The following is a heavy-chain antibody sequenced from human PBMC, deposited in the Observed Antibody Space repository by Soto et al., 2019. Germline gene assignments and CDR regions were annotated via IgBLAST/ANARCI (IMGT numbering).Heavy chain of an antibody. CDR1: GYTFTGYA. CDR2: INPANGNT. V-gene: IGHV1-3*01. J-gene: IGHJ4*02. D-gene: IGHD3-16*02. Sequence: ASVKVSCKATGYTFTGYAMRWVRQAPGQRLEWMGWINPANGNTKYSQKFQGRLTITSDTSANTVYMELNSLTSEDTAMYYCTRSAISPYGGLIGPFDYWGQGNLVTVSS. CDR3: TRSAISPYGGLIGPFDY.